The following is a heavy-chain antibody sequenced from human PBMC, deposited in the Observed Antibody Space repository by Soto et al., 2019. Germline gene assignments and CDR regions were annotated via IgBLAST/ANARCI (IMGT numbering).Heavy chain of an antibody. CDR2: INQDGSEK. D-gene: IGHD1-26*01. CDR1: ESTVSRDW. Sequence: EVHLVESGGGLVQTGGSLRLSCAIFESTVSRDWMNWVRQAPGKGLEWVAHINQDGSEKYNVDSVKGRFTIPRDSAKTPLHLPMISLRPATTAMFNGAGRVGDAFWGQGTLVTVSS. CDR3: AGRVGDAF. V-gene: IGHV3-7*01. J-gene: IGHJ4*02.